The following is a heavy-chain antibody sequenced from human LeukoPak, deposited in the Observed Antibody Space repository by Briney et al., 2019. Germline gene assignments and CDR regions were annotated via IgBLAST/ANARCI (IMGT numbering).Heavy chain of an antibody. D-gene: IGHD2-2*01. CDR2: IIPIFGTA. CDR1: GGTFSSYA. V-gene: IGHV1-69*13. J-gene: IGHJ4*02. CDR3: ARGTEDVVPAASPHFDY. Sequence: GASVKVSCKASGGTFSSYAISWVRQAPGQGLEWMGGIIPIFGTANYAQKFQGRVTNTADESTSTAYMELSSLRSEDTAVYYCARGTEDVVPAASPHFDYWGQGTLVTVSS.